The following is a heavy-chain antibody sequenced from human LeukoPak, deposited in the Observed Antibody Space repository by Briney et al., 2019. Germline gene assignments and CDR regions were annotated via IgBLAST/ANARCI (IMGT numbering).Heavy chain of an antibody. V-gene: IGHV3-23*01. CDR2: ISGGGGST. J-gene: IGHJ4*02. Sequence: GGSLRLSCAASGFTFNNHAVNWVRQAPGKGLEWVSSISGGGGSTNYADSVKGRFTISRDNSKNTLSLEMNSLRADDTAVYFCAKGRVVTTSPLNYWGQGTLVTVSS. CDR1: GFTFNNHA. D-gene: IGHD2-21*02. CDR3: AKGRVVTTSPLNY.